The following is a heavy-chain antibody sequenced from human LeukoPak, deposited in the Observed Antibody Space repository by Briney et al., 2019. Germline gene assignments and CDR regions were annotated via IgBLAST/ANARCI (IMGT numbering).Heavy chain of an antibody. J-gene: IGHJ4*02. CDR2: IYYSGST. CDR1: GGSISSGGYY. CDR3: ARAFLYYFDY. Sequence: SETLSLTCTVSGGSISSGGYYWSWIRQHPGKGLEWIGYIYYSGSTYYNPSLKSRVIISVDTSKNQFSLKLSSVTAADTAVYYCARAFLYYFDYWGQGTLVTVSS. D-gene: IGHD2/OR15-2a*01. V-gene: IGHV4-31*03.